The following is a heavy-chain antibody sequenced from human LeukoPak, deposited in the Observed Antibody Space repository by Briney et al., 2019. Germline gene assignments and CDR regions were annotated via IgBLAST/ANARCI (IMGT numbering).Heavy chain of an antibody. CDR2: IKKHGGEK. Sequence: GGSLRLSCVPSGFILSSYWMSWVRQAPGKGLEWVANIKKHGGEKHYVDSVKGRFVISRDKAKNSLYLQMDVLRAEDTAGYYCARRKDFWSGREFDYWGQGILVTVSS. V-gene: IGHV3-7*01. CDR3: ARRKDFWSGREFDY. CDR1: GFILSSYW. D-gene: IGHD3-3*01. J-gene: IGHJ4*02.